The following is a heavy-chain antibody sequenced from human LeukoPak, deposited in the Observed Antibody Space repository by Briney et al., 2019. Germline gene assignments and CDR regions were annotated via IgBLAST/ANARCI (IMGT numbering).Heavy chain of an antibody. D-gene: IGHD1-26*01. J-gene: IGHJ5*02. V-gene: IGHV3-11*01. Sequence: GGSLRLSCAASGFIFSHYYMTWIRQAPGKGLEWVSFISSSGNIIYYTDAVKGRFTISRDNAKNSLYLQLNNLRAEDTAVYSGARMGDHSAFDPWGQRTLVAVSS. CDR2: ISSSGNII. CDR1: GFIFSHYY. CDR3: ARMGDHSAFDP.